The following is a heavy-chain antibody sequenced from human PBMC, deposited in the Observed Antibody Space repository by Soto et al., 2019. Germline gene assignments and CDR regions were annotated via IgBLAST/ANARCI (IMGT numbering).Heavy chain of an antibody. CDR1: GGSISSGDYY. CDR3: ARHVTMYWFEP. CDR2: IYYSGST. J-gene: IGHJ5*02. D-gene: IGHD3-10*02. Sequence: PSETLSLTCTVSGGSISSGDYYWSWIRQPPGKGLEWIGYIYYSGSTYYNPSLKSRVTISVDTSKNQFSLKLSSVTAADTAVYYCARHVTMYWFEPWGQGTLVTVSS. V-gene: IGHV4-30-4*01.